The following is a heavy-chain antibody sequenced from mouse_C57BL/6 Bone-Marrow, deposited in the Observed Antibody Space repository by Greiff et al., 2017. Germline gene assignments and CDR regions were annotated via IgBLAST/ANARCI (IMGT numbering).Heavy chain of an antibody. CDR1: GYSFTGYF. Sequence: EVQLQQSGPELVKPGDSVKISCKASGYSFTGYFMNWVMQSHGKSLEWIGRINPYNGDTFYNQKFKGKATLTVDKSSSTAHMEPRSLTSEDSAVYYCARLPTVVVPNWGFYAMDYWGQGTSVTVSS. D-gene: IGHD1-1*01. CDR2: INPYNGDT. V-gene: IGHV1-20*01. J-gene: IGHJ4*01. CDR3: ARLPTVVVPNWGFYAMDY.